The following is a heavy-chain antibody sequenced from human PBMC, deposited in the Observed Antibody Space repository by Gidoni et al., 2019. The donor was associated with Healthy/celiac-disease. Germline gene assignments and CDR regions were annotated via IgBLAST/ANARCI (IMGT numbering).Heavy chain of an antibody. Sequence: QVQLQQWGAGLLKPSETLSLTCAVYGGSFRGYYWCWIRQPPGKGLEWIGEINHSGSTNYNPALTSRVTISVDTSKNQVSLKLSSVTAADTAVYYCAREGTVTPNYFDYWGQGTLVTVSS. CDR3: AREGTVTPNYFDY. CDR2: INHSGST. CDR1: GGSFRGYY. V-gene: IGHV4-34*01. J-gene: IGHJ4*02. D-gene: IGHD4-17*01.